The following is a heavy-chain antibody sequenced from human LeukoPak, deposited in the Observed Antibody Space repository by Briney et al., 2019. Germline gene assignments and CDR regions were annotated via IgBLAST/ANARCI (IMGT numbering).Heavy chain of an antibody. CDR3: AREANYARDDAFDI. CDR2: ISYDGSNK. V-gene: IGHV3-30*03. Sequence: GGSLRLSCAASGFTFSRYGMHWVRQSPGKGLEWVSVISYDGSNKYYADSVKGRFTISRDTSKNTLYLQMNSLRAEDTAVYYWAREANYARDDAFDIWGQGTMVTVSS. D-gene: IGHD3-16*01. CDR1: GFTFSRYG. J-gene: IGHJ3*02.